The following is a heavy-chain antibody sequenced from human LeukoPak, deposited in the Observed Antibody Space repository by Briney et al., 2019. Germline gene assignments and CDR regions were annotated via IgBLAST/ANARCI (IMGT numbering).Heavy chain of an antibody. V-gene: IGHV4-59*08. CDR3: ARHYCTTNCHDAFDI. CDR2: IYSSGSA. D-gene: IGHD2-8*01. CDR1: GASINNNF. J-gene: IGHJ3*02. Sequence: PSETLSLTCTASGASINNNFWTWIRQPPGKGLEWIGYIYSSGSANYNPSLKSRVIISGDTSKNQISLNLTSVTAADTAVYFCARHYCTTNCHDAFDIWARGQYSPSLQ.